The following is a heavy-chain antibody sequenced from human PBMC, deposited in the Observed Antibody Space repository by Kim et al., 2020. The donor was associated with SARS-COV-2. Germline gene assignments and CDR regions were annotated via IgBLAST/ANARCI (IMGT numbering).Heavy chain of an antibody. CDR3: AKEIIGGGRAAARDYYG. J-gene: IGHJ6*01. CDR2: ISWNSGSI. V-gene: IGHV3-9*01. D-gene: IGHD6-13*01. CDR1: GFTFDDYA. Sequence: GGSLRLSCAASGFTFDDYAMHWVRQAPGKGLEWVSGISWNSGSIGYADSVKGRFTISRDNAKNSLYLQMNSLRAEDTALYYCAKEIIGGGRAAARDYYG.